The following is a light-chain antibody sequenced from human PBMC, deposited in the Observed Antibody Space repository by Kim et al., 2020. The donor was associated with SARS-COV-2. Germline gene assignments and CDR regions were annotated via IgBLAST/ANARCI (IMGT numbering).Light chain of an antibody. J-gene: IGKJ4*01. CDR1: QRIITY. Sequence: ASDGEALTIAGRARQRIITYLTRYRQKRGNAPSLLISAASTLESGVPSRFSGSGTGTDFPPTVSSLQTEVFATDYCKQSYSPPRTFGGGTRVEI. CDR2: AAS. V-gene: IGKV1-39*01. CDR3: KQSYSPPRT.